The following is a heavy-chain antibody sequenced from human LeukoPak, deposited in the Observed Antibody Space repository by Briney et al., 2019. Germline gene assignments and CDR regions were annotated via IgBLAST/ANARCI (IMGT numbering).Heavy chain of an antibody. Sequence: PSETLSLTCTVSGGSISSYYWSWIWQPPGKGLEWIGYIYYSGSTNYNPSLKSRVTISVDTSKNQFSLKLSSVTVADTAVYYCARSVDGYNFGYWGHGTLVTVSS. CDR3: ARSVDGYNFGY. CDR2: IYYSGST. V-gene: IGHV4-59*08. CDR1: GGSISSYY. J-gene: IGHJ4*01. D-gene: IGHD5-24*01.